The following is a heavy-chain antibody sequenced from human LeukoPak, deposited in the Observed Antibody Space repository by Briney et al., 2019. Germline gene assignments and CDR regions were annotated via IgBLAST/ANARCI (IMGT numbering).Heavy chain of an antibody. CDR1: GFTFSRYT. V-gene: IGHV3-21*01. J-gene: IGHJ4*02. CDR3: ARELSGAAPL. Sequence: PGGSLRLSCEASGFTFSRYTMNWVRQAPGKGLEWVSSVSSGGYVYYAESLKGRFTVSRDNAGNSLSLQMNSLRAEDTAIYYCARELSGAAPLWGQGTLVTVSS. D-gene: IGHD3-16*02. CDR2: VSSGGYV.